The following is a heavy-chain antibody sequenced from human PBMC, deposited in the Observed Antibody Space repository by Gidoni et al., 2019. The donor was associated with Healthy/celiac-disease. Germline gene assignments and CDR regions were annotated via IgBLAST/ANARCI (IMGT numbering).Heavy chain of an antibody. CDR1: GFPFSSYS. CDR3: ASSQANGGDYGDYRGLLGDYYYGMDV. D-gene: IGHD4-17*01. CDR2: ISSSSSYI. J-gene: IGHJ6*02. V-gene: IGHV3-21*01. Sequence: EVQLVESGGGLVKPGGSLRLSCAASGFPFSSYSMTWVRQAPGKGLEWVSSISSSSSYIYYADSVKGRFTISRDNAKNSLYLQMNSLRAEDTAVYYCASSQANGGDYGDYRGLLGDYYYGMDVWGQGTTVTVSS.